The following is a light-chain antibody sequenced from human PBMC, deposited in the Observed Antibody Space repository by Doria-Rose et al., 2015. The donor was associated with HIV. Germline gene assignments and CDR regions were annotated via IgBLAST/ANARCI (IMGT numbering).Light chain of an antibody. CDR1: QSFSSTY. CDR2: DGS. V-gene: IGKV3-20*01. Sequence: DIVMTQSPGTLSLSPGERATLSCRASQSFSSTYLAWYQQKPGQAPSLLIYDGSTRATGIPDRFSASGPGTDFTLTINRLEPEDFALYYCHQYGTSWTFGQGTKAEI. CDR3: HQYGTSWT. J-gene: IGKJ1*01.